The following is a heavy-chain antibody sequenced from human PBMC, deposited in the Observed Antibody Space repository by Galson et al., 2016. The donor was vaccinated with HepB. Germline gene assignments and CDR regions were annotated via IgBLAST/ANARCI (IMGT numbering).Heavy chain of an antibody. CDR2: ISSTDNTI. D-gene: IGHD4-17*01. V-gene: IGHV3-11*01. CDR3: ARGGRMTTVTHFDY. Sequence: LRLSCAASGFTFSDYYMSWIRQAPGKGLEWVSFISSTDNTIFYADSVKGRFTFSRDNAKNSLYLQMKSLRAEDTAVYYCARGGRMTTVTHFDYWGQGTQVTVSS. J-gene: IGHJ4*02. CDR1: GFTFSDYY.